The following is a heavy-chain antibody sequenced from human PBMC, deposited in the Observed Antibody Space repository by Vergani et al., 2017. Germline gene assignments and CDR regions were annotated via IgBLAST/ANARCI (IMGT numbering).Heavy chain of an antibody. Sequence: QIQLVQSAAEVKKPGAALNVSCKASGYTFRNKDISWPRQAPGQGLEWMGSISPHTGRTNTAQQFQDRVIMTTDTSTSTAYLSLGTLTSDDTAVYFCARNFLGRDIEVVPTAPFWLFDLWGRGTRVTVSS. V-gene: IGHV1-18*01. CDR2: ISPHTGRT. D-gene: IGHD2-2*01. J-gene: IGHJ2*01. CDR3: ARNFLGRDIEVVPTAPFWLFDL. CDR1: GYTFRNKD.